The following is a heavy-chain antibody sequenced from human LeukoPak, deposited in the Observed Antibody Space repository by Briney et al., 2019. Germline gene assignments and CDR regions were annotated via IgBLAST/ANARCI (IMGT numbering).Heavy chain of an antibody. Sequence: GGSLRLSCAASGFTFSSYAMSWVRQAPGKGLEWVSGMSDSGVSSYYADSVKGRFTISRDNAKNALYLQMNSLTAEDTALYHCARDRSYGSFDFWGQGTLVTVSS. CDR1: GFTFSSYA. J-gene: IGHJ4*02. V-gene: IGHV3-23*01. CDR2: MSDSGVSS. CDR3: ARDRSYGSFDF. D-gene: IGHD5-18*01.